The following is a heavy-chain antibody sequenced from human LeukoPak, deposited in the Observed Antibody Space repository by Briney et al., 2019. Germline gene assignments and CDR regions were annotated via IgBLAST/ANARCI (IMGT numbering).Heavy chain of an antibody. J-gene: IGHJ4*02. V-gene: IGHV4-38-2*01. Sequence: SETLSLTCAVSGYSISSCYYWGWIRQPPGKGLEWIGSIYHSGGTYYNPSLKSRVTISVDTSKNQFSLKLSSVTAADTAVYYCARTSYYYDSSGYSHFDYWGQGTLVTVSS. CDR3: ARTSYYYDSSGYSHFDY. CDR2: IYHSGGT. CDR1: GYSISSCYY. D-gene: IGHD3-22*01.